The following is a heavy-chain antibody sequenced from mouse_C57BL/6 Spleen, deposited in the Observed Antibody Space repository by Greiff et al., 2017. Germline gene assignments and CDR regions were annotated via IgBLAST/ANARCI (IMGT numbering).Heavy chain of an antibody. D-gene: IGHD1-1*01. J-gene: IGHJ2*01. Sequence: QVQLQQSGPELVKPGASVKLSCKASGYTFTSYDINWVKQRPGQGLEWIGWIYPRDGSTKYNEKFKGKATLTVDPSSSTAYMERHSLSSEDSAVYFCARINYYGSRNFDYWGQGTTLTVSS. CDR1: GYTFTSYD. CDR2: IYPRDGST. CDR3: ARINYYGSRNFDY. V-gene: IGHV1-85*01.